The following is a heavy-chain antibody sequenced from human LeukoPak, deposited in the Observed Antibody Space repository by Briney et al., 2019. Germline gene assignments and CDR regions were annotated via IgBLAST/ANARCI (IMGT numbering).Heavy chain of an antibody. CDR2: ISPSGDKT. CDR3: ARDKVHAFDM. CDR1: GYTFTNNY. V-gene: IGHV1-46*01. J-gene: IGHJ3*02. Sequence: AAVKCCCTASGYTFTNNYMQWVRQTPGPGLQWLGLISPSGDKTWKAQKFQGRVTMHRDMSTSTDYLELSSLISDDTAVYYCARDKVHAFDMWGKGKTVTVSS.